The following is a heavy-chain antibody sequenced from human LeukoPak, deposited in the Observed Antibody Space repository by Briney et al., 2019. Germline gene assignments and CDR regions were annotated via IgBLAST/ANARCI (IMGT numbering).Heavy chain of an antibody. Sequence: GGSLRLSCAASGFTFSGYTMHWVRQAPGKGLEYLSAISSNGASTYYANSVKGRFTISRDNAKNSLYLQMNSLRAEDTAVYYCARITMVRGTFDYWGQGTLVTVSS. CDR2: ISSNGAST. CDR3: ARITMVRGTFDY. D-gene: IGHD3-10*01. CDR1: GFTFSGYT. V-gene: IGHV3-64*01. J-gene: IGHJ4*02.